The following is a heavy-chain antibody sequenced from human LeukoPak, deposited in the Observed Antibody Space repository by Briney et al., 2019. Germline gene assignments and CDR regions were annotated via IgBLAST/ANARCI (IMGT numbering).Heavy chain of an antibody. CDR3: ASRGLRYFDWS. D-gene: IGHD3-9*01. Sequence: PGGSLRLSCAASGFTFSNYSMNWVRQAPGKGLEWVSSISSRSSYIYYADSVKGRFTISRDNAKNTLYLQMNSLRAEDTAVYYCASRGLRYFDWSWGQGTLVTVSS. J-gene: IGHJ5*02. CDR1: GFTFSNYS. CDR2: ISSRSSYI. V-gene: IGHV3-21*01.